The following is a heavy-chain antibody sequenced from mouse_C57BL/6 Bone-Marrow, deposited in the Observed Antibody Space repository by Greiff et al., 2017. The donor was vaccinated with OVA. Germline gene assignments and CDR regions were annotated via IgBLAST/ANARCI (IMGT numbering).Heavy chain of an antibody. CDR2: IDPSDSYT. D-gene: IGHD2-10*01. Sequence: QVQLQQPGAELVMPGASVKLSCKASGYTFTSYWMHWVKQRPGQGLEWIREIDPSDSYTNYNQKFKGKSTLTVDKSSSTAYMQLSSLTSEDSAVYYCASLSYPTGFAYWGQGTLVTVSA. V-gene: IGHV1-69*01. CDR3: ASLSYPTGFAY. J-gene: IGHJ3*01. CDR1: GYTFTSYW.